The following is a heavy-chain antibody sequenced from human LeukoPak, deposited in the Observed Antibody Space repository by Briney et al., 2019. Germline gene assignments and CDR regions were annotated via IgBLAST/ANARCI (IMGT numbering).Heavy chain of an antibody. D-gene: IGHD3-22*01. CDR1: GFTISDHY. V-gene: IGHV3-72*01. J-gene: IGHJ4*02. CDR3: AGAGDYYSPGDY. CDR2: TRNKANRYTT. Sequence: PGGSLRLSCAASGFTISDHYMDWVRQAPGKGLEWVGRTRNKANRYTTEYGASMKGRFTISRHASKNSLYLQMNSLTTDDKGVYYCAGAGDYYSPGDYWGQGTLVTVSS.